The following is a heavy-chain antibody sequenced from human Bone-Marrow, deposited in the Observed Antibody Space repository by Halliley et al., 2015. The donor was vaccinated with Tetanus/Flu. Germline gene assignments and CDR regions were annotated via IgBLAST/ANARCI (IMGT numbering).Heavy chain of an antibody. CDR3: ARYADDSVNFDY. V-gene: IGHV1-18*01. CDR2: SSAYNGNT. CDR1: GYNFMSYG. J-gene: IGHJ4*02. D-gene: IGHD4-4*01. Sequence: QLVQSGGEVKKPGASVKVSCKTSGYNFMSYGISWVRQAPGGGLEWMGWSSAYNGNTNYAQDFQGRVTMTTDRSTSTAYLVLRSLSSDDTAVYYCARYADDSVNFDYWGQGTLVTVSS.